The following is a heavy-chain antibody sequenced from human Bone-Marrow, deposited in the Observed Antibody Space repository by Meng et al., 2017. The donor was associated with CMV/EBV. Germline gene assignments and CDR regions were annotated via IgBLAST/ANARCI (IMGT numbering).Heavy chain of an antibody. CDR2: IYYSGST. V-gene: IGHV4-39*07. CDR1: GGSISSSSYY. J-gene: IGHJ6*02. Sequence: GSLRLSCTVSGGSISSSSYYWGWIRQPPGKGLEWIGSIYYSGSTYYNPSLKSRVTISVDTSKNQFSPKLSSVTAADTAVYYCARDQLITTYYYYGMDVWGQGTTVTVSS. CDR3: ARDQLITTYYYYGMDV. D-gene: IGHD4-11*01.